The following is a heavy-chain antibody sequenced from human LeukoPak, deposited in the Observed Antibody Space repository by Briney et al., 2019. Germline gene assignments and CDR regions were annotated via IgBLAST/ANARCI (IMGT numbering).Heavy chain of an antibody. CDR3: AKESSGYYIYFDY. V-gene: IGHV3-23*01. J-gene: IGHJ4*02. CDR2: ISGSGINT. D-gene: IGHD3-22*01. CDR1: GFTFSSSA. Sequence: GGSLRLSWAASGFTFSSSAMSWVRLAPGKGLEWVSSISGSGINTYYADSVKGRFTISRDNSKNTLYLQMNSLRAEDTAVYYCAKESSGYYIYFDYWGQGTLVTVSS.